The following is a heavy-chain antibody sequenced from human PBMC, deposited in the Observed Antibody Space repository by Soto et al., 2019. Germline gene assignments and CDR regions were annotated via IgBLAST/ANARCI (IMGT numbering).Heavy chain of an antibody. J-gene: IGHJ4*02. CDR1: GGSISSYC. CDR3: ARADGSGTVFDY. CDR2: IYTSGST. D-gene: IGHD3-10*01. Sequence: SETLSLTGTVSGGSISSYCCSWIRQPAWKGLEWIGRIYTSGSTNYNPALKSRVTMSVDTSKNQFSLKLSSVTAADTAVYYCARADGSGTVFDYCGQGTLVTVCS. V-gene: IGHV4-4*07.